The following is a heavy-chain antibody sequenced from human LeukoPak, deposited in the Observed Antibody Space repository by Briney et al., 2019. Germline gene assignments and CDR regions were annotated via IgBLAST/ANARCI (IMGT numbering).Heavy chain of an antibody. Sequence: GASVKVSCKASGYTFTSYGISWVRQAPGQGLEWMGWISAYNGNTNYAQKLQGRVTMTTDTSTSTAYMELRSLRSDDTAVYYCARDSLMRYYSSGSYKGHPDYWGQGTLVTVSS. CDR3: ARDSLMRYYSSGSYKGHPDY. CDR2: ISAYNGNT. V-gene: IGHV1-18*01. D-gene: IGHD3-10*01. J-gene: IGHJ4*02. CDR1: GYTFTSYG.